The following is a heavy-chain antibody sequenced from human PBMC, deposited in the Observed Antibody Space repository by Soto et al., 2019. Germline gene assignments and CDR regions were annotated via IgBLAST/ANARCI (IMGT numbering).Heavy chain of an antibody. J-gene: IGHJ4*02. D-gene: IGHD2-21*01. CDR1: GFPFSSYE. Sequence: GGSLRLSCAASGFPFSSYEFNWVRQAQGKGLEWISYIGAGGTYSYYASSVKGRFTVSRDNAKNSLYLQMNSLRAEDTAIYYCAREELNCGGDCFAFWGQGALVTVSS. CDR2: IGAGGTYS. V-gene: IGHV3-48*03. CDR3: AREELNCGGDCFAF.